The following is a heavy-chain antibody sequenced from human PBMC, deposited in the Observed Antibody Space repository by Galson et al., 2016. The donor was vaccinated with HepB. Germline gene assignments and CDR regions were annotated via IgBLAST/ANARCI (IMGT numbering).Heavy chain of an antibody. CDR3: AGGSGWLLDS. Sequence: SLRLSCAASGFRFNGYWMAWVRQAPGKGLEWVAIIKSDGTETLYADSVNGRFTISRDNAKESLFLQMISLRGEDTAIYFCAGGSGWLLDSWGHGTLATVSS. V-gene: IGHV3-7*03. CDR2: IKSDGTET. CDR1: GFRFNGYW. D-gene: IGHD6-19*01. J-gene: IGHJ5*01.